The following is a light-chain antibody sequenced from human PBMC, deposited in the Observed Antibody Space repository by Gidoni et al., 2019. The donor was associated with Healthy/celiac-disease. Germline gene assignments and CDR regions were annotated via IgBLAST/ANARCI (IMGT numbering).Light chain of an antibody. V-gene: IGKV1-5*03. Sequence: DIQRTQSPSTLSAYVGDRVTITFRASQSISSWLAWYQQKPGKAPKLLIYKASSLESGVPSMFSGSGSGTEFTLTISSLPPDDFATYYCQQYNSYSMLTFGGGTKVEIK. CDR3: QQYNSYSMLT. J-gene: IGKJ4*01. CDR1: QSISSW. CDR2: KAS.